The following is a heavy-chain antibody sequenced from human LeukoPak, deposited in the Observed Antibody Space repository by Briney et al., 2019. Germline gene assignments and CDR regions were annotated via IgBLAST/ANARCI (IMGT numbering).Heavy chain of an antibody. CDR1: GVTINSYS. D-gene: IGHD1-14*01. J-gene: IGHJ3*02. CDR3: ARQPGGTAAFDI. CDR2: IYYTGGET. V-gene: IGHV4-59*08. Sequence: SETLTLTCTVSGVTINSYSRSWIRQPPGKGLEWIGYIYYTGGETNYNPSLKSRLTMSVDTSKNQFSLMLASVTAADTAVYYGARQPGGTAAFDIWARETSVTVSS.